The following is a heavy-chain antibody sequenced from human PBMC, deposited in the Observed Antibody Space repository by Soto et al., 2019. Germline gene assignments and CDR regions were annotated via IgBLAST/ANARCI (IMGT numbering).Heavy chain of an antibody. J-gene: IGHJ5*02. CDR2: ISQSGNT. CDR3: ARAPKVSGSSQTRPDP. D-gene: IGHD6-6*01. CDR1: SGSFSGYY. Sequence: SETLSLTCSIYSGSFSGYYWSWIRQPPGKGLEWIGEISQSGNTNYSPSLKSRVSISIDTSKKQFSLNLASVSAADTAVYYCARAPKVSGSSQTRPDPWGQGTLVTV. V-gene: IGHV4-34*01.